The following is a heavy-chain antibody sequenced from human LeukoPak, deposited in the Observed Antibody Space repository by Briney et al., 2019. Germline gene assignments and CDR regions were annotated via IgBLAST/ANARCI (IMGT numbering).Heavy chain of an antibody. CDR3: ALTANDSSGYYRRSFDY. CDR1: GGSFSGYY. J-gene: IGHJ4*02. D-gene: IGHD3-22*01. V-gene: IGHV4-34*01. Sequence: PSETLSLTCAVYGGSFSGYYWSWIRQPPGKGLEWIGEINHSGSTNYNPSLKSRVTISVDTSKNQFSLKLSSVTAADTAVYYCALTANDSSGYYRRSFDYWGQGTLVTVSS. CDR2: INHSGST.